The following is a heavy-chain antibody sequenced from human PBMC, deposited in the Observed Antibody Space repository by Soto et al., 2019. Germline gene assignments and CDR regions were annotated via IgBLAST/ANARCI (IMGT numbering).Heavy chain of an antibody. CDR1: GGTFSSHA. Sequence: QVHLVQSGAEVTKAGSSVKVSCKASGGTFSSHAFSWVRQAPGQGLEWVGGIIPIFEKANYAQEFQGRVTISADESTHTVILELNNLRSDDTAIYFCAIGDRSSWIGNHWGPGTQVTVS. D-gene: IGHD6-6*01. CDR2: IIPIFEKA. CDR3: AIGDRSSWIGNH. V-gene: IGHV1-69*01. J-gene: IGHJ4*02.